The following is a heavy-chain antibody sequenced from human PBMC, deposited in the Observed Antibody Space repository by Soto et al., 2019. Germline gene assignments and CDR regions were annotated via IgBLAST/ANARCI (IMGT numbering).Heavy chain of an antibody. CDR1: GFTFSVYN. J-gene: IGHJ4*02. Sequence: PGGSLRLSCAASGFTFSVYNMNWVRQAPGEGLVWVSYISSTSSNIHYADSVQGRFTISRDNGKNSMYLQMTSLRAEDTAVYYYARHAREVTGFDYWGQGTLVTVSS. CDR2: ISSTSSNI. D-gene: IGHD2-21*02. CDR3: ARHAREVTGFDY. V-gene: IGHV3-48*01.